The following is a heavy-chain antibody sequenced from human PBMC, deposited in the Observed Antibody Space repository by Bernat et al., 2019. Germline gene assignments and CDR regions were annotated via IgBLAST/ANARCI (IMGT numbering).Heavy chain of an antibody. D-gene: IGHD3-22*01. Sequence: QVQLQESGPGLVKPSETLSLTCTVSGGSISSYYWSWIRQPPGKGLEWIGYIYYSGSTNYNPSLKSRVTISVDTSKNQFSLKLSSVTAADTAVYYCARDFGYDSSGYYRRDAFDIWGQGTMVTVSS. J-gene: IGHJ3*02. CDR2: IYYSGST. V-gene: IGHV4-59*01. CDR3: ARDFGYDSSGYYRRDAFDI. CDR1: GGSISSYY.